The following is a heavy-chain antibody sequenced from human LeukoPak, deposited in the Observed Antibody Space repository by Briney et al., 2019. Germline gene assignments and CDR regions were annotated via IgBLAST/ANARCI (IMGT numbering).Heavy chain of an antibody. D-gene: IGHD3-3*01. V-gene: IGHV4-34*01. CDR1: GGSFSGYY. CDR3: ARATSGTIYGMDV. Sequence: KPSETLSLTCAVYGGSFSGYYWSWIRQPPGKGLEWIGEINHSGSTNYNPSLKSRVTISVDTSKNQFSLKLSSVTAADTAVYYCARATSGTIYGMDVWGQGTTVTVSS. J-gene: IGHJ6*02. CDR2: INHSGST.